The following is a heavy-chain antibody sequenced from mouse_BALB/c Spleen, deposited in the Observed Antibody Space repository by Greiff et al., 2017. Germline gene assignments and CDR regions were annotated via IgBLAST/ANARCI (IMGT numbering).Heavy chain of an antibody. CDR2: IYPGSGST. Sequence: VQLVESGPELVKPGASVKMSCKASGYTFTDYVISWVKQRTGQGLEWIGEIYPGSGSTYYNEKFKGKATLTADKSSNTAYMQLSSLTSEDSAVYFCARAGVIYYGSSYYFDYWGQGTTLTVSS. D-gene: IGHD1-1*01. V-gene: IGHV1-77*01. J-gene: IGHJ2*01. CDR3: ARAGVIYYGSSYYFDY. CDR1: GYTFTDYV.